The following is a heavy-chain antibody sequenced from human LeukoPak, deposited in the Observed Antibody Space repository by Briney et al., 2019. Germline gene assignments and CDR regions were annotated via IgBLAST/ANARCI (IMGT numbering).Heavy chain of an antibody. D-gene: IGHD3-22*01. Sequence: GGSLRLSCAASGFSFSSYWMSWVCQAPGKGLEWVANIKEDGSEKNYVDSVKGRFTISRDNAKNSLYLQMNSLRAEDTAVYYCARKDSSPRTFDYWGQGTLVTVSS. J-gene: IGHJ4*02. CDR1: GFSFSSYW. CDR3: ARKDSSPRTFDY. V-gene: IGHV3-7*01. CDR2: IKEDGSEK.